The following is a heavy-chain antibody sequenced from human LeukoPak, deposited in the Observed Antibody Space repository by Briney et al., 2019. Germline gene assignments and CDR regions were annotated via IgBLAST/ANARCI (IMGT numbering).Heavy chain of an antibody. J-gene: IGHJ4*02. D-gene: IGHD2-21*01. CDR2: IYWDDDK. CDR3: VHRPGRGIPAAH. Sequence: SGPTLVKPTQTLTLTCTFSGFSFSTRGVGVGWIRQPPGKALEWLALIYWDDDKRYTASLESRLTITKDTSENQVVLTMTNMDPVDTATYYCVHRPGRGIPAAHWGQGTLVTVSS. V-gene: IGHV2-5*02. CDR1: GFSFSTRGVG.